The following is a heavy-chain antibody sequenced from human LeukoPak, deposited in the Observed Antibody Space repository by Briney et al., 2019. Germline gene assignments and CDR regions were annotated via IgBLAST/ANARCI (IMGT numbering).Heavy chain of an antibody. J-gene: IGHJ6*03. Sequence: PSETLSLTCTVSGCSISSYYWSWIRQPPGKGLEWIGYIYYNGSTNYNPSLKSRVTISVDTSKNQFSLKLSSVTAADTAVYYCARDSGSYYYYMDVWGKGTTVTVSS. CDR3: ARDSGSYYYYMDV. V-gene: IGHV4-59*01. D-gene: IGHD1-26*01. CDR2: IYYNGST. CDR1: GCSISSYY.